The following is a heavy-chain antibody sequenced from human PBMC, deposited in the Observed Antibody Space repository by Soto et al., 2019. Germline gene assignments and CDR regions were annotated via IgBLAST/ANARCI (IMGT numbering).Heavy chain of an antibody. CDR3: ARATGYGRLDY. J-gene: IGHJ4*02. CDR2: INAANDNT. D-gene: IGHD6-13*01. CDR1: GDTFTTYA. Sequence: GASVKVSCTASGDTFTTYAMHWVRQAPGQGLEWMGWINAANDNTEYAQNLQGRITITRDTSANTVYMDLSSLRSEDTAVYFCARATGYGRLDYWGQGTLVTVSS. V-gene: IGHV1-3*01.